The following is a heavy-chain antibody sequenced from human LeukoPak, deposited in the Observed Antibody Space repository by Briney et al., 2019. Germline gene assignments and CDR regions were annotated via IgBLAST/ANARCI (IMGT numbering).Heavy chain of an antibody. J-gene: IGHJ4*02. CDR1: GFTFNTYA. Sequence: GGSLRLSCAASGFTFNTYAMSWVRQAPGTGLEWVSSISGSDGSTSYTESVKGRFSISRDNSKNTLYLQMNSLRAEDTAVYYCAKDKSSGTFDYWGQGTLVTVSS. V-gene: IGHV3-23*01. CDR3: AKDKSSGTFDY. CDR2: ISGSDGST.